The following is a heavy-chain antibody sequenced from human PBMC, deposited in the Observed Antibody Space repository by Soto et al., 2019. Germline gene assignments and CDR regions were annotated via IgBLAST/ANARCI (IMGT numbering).Heavy chain of an antibody. D-gene: IGHD4-4*01. CDR1: GYTFTSYG. V-gene: IGHV1-69*04. Sequence: SVKVSCKASGYTFTSYGISWVRQAPGQGLEWMGRIIPILGIANYAQKFQGRVTITADKSTSTAYMELSSLRSEDTAVYYCASPSVTTSPSFPDAFDIWGQGTMVTVSS. CDR3: ASPSVTTSPSFPDAFDI. CDR2: IIPILGIA. J-gene: IGHJ3*02.